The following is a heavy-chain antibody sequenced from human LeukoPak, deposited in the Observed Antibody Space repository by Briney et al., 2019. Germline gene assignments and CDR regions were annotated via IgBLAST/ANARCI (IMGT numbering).Heavy chain of an antibody. V-gene: IGHV5-51*01. CDR2: IYPGDSDT. Sequence: GESLEIPCQGSGYRFTSYWIGWVRQMPGKGLEWMGIIYPGDSDTRYSPSLKGQVPISADKSNSTAYLQWSSLKASDTAMYYCARQSGNWMDFDYWGQGTLVTVSS. D-gene: IGHD1-20*01. CDR3: ARQSGNWMDFDY. J-gene: IGHJ4*02. CDR1: GYRFTSYW.